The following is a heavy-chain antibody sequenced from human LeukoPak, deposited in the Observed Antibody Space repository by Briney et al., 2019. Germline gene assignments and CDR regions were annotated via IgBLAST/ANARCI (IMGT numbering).Heavy chain of an antibody. V-gene: IGHV4-34*01. J-gene: IGHJ3*02. CDR1: GGSFSGYY. D-gene: IGHD3-16*01. CDR3: ARVLDLSKRGLDAFDI. CDR2: INHSGST. Sequence: PSETLSLTCAVYGGSFSGYYWSWIRQPPGKGLEWIGEINHSGSTNYNPSLKSRVTISVDTSKNQFSLKLSSATAADTAVYYCARVLDLSKRGLDAFDIWGQGTMVTVSP.